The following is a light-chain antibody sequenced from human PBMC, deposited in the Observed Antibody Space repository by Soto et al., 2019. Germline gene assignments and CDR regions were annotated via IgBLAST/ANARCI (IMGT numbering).Light chain of an antibody. CDR2: ATS. J-gene: IGKJ2*01. CDR3: QQSFSTPYT. Sequence: DIQMTQSPSSLSASGGDRVTITCRASQSIGIYLNWYQQKPGKAPKLLIYATSSLQRGVPSRFSGSGSETDFTLTISSLQPEDFAIYYCQQSFSTPYTFGQGTKLEIK. CDR1: QSIGIY. V-gene: IGKV1-39*01.